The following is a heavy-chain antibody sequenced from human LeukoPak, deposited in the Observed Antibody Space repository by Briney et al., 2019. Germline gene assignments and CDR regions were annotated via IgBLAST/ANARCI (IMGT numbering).Heavy chain of an antibody. V-gene: IGHV4-39*07. Sequence: SETLSLTCTVSGGSISSSSYYWGWIRQPPGKGLEWIGEINHSGSTNYNPSLKSRVTISVDTSKNQFSLKLSSVTAADTAVYYCARGLFLAVPAAMFWGYSYGAPLDYWGQGTLVTVSS. CDR1: GGSISSSSYY. D-gene: IGHD2-2*01. CDR3: ARGLFLAVPAAMFWGYSYGAPLDY. J-gene: IGHJ4*02. CDR2: INHSGST.